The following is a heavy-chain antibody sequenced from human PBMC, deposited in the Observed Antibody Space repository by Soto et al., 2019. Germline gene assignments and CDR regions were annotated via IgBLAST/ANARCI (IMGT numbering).Heavy chain of an antibody. D-gene: IGHD6-19*01. CDR1: GFTFTTYW. J-gene: IGHJ4*02. CDR2: IYPGDSDT. Sequence: RGESLKISCKGSGFTFTTYWIGWVRQMPGKGLEWMGIIYPGDSDTRYSPSFQGQVTISADKSINTAYLQWSSLKASDTAIYYCARTKQASGYSSSFCLGYWGQGTQVTVSS. V-gene: IGHV5-51*01. CDR3: ARTKQASGYSSSFCLGY.